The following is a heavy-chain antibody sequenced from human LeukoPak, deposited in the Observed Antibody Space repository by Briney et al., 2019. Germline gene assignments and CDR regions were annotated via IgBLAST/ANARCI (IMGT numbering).Heavy chain of an antibody. D-gene: IGHD6-19*01. CDR3: ARNLDVLPTGYSSGWRYEYFQH. CDR2: IIPIFGTA. CDR1: GGTFSSYA. J-gene: IGHJ1*01. Sequence: GASVKVSCKASGGTFSSYAISWVRQAPGQGLEWMGGIIPIFGTANYAQKFQGRVTITADESASTAYMELSSLRSEDTAVYYCARNLDVLPTGYSSGWRYEYFQHWGQGNLVTVSS. V-gene: IGHV1-69*13.